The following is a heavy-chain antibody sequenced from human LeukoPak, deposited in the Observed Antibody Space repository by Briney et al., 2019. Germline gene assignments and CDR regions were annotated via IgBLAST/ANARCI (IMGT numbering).Heavy chain of an antibody. CDR1: GGSFGGYY. J-gene: IGHJ4*02. CDR2: INHSGST. V-gene: IGHV4-34*01. CDR3: ARGPGIVVVVAATIFDY. D-gene: IGHD2-15*01. Sequence: SETLSLTCAVYGGSFGGYYWSWIRQPPGKGLEWIGEINHSGSTNYNPSLKSRVTISVDTSKNQFSLKLSSVTAADTAVYYCARGPGIVVVVAATIFDYWGQGTLVTVSS.